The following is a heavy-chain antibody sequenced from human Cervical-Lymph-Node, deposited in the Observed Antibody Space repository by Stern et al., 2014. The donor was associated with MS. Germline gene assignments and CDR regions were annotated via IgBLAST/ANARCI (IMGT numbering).Heavy chain of an antibody. V-gene: IGHV1-69*06. D-gene: IGHD5-18*01. Sequence: QVQLVQSGAEVKKPGSSVKVSCKASGGTFTYYAINWVRQAPGQGLEWMGGIIPIFGTPNDAQKFQGRVTITADNSTSTSYMELSSLRSEDTAVYYCARGRGYNYGSSGYFGMDVWGQGTTVTVSS. J-gene: IGHJ6*02. CDR1: GGTFTYYA. CDR2: IIPIFGTP. CDR3: ARGRGYNYGSSGYFGMDV.